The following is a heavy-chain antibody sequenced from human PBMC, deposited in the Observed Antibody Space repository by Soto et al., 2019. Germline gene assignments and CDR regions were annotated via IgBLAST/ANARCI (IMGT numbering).Heavy chain of an antibody. CDR2: ISGSGDDI. Sequence: EVHVLESGGGLVQRGGSLRLSCAASGFDFRSYAMSWVRQAPGKGLEWVSGISGSGDDIYNAHSVKGRFSISRDNSQNTTYLQMDRVRAEDTAVYYCARGLYDSGSFYFDFWGQGTLATVSS. J-gene: IGHJ4*02. CDR1: GFDFRSYA. CDR3: ARGLYDSGSFYFDF. D-gene: IGHD3-10*01. V-gene: IGHV3-23*01.